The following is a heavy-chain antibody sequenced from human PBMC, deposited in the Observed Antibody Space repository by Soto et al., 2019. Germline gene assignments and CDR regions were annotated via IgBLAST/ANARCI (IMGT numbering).Heavy chain of an antibody. V-gene: IGHV3-15*01. Sequence: VGSLRLSCAVSGFTFSNAWITWVRQAPGKGLEWVGRIKSKTDGGTTDYAAPVKGRFTISGDDSKNTRYLQMNSLKTEDTAVYYCPTQYYCDSSGSLLNWGQGTLVTVSS. CDR3: PTQYYCDSSGSLLN. CDR1: GFTFSNAW. J-gene: IGHJ4*02. D-gene: IGHD3-22*01. CDR2: IKSKTDGGTT.